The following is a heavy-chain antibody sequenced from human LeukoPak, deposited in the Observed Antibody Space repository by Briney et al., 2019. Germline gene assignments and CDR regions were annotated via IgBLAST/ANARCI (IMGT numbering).Heavy chain of an antibody. CDR2: ISGSGTTT. Sequence: GGSLRLSCAASGFTFTSYAMSWVRQAPGKGLEGISIISGSGTTTYYADSVTGRFTISRDNSKNTLYLQMNSLRAEDTAVYYCAKDHRSFHGTTEFDPWGQGTLVTVSS. J-gene: IGHJ5*02. V-gene: IGHV3-23*01. CDR3: AKDHRSFHGTTEFDP. CDR1: GFTFTSYA. D-gene: IGHD6-13*01.